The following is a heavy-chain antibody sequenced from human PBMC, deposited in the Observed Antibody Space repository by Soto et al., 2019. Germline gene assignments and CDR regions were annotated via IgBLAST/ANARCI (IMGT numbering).Heavy chain of an antibody. CDR2: ISAYNGNT. D-gene: IGHD6-13*01. CDR3: ARVSSYSSRWSGGGWFDP. CDR1: GYTFTSYG. V-gene: IGHV1-18*01. Sequence: QVQLVQSGAEVKKPGASVKVSCKASGYTFTSYGISWVRQAPGQGLEWMGWISAYNGNTNYAQKLQGRVTMTTDTSRGTAYMELRGLRSDGTAGYYCARVSSYSSRWSGGGWFDPWGQGTLVTVSS. J-gene: IGHJ5*02.